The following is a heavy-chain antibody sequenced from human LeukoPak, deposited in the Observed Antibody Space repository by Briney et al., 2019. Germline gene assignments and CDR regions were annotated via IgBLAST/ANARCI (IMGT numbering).Heavy chain of an antibody. CDR1: GFTFDAHA. D-gene: IGHD5-18*01. V-gene: IGHV3-43*02. Sequence: GGSLRHSCAASGFTFDAHAMHWLRQAPGKGLEWVSLISGDGRSTFYADSVRGRFTISRDNSKNSLYLQMNSLRTEDAALYYCTSGTEIQLLSQDYWGQGTLVTVSS. CDR2: ISGDGRST. CDR3: TSGTEIQLLSQDY. J-gene: IGHJ4*02.